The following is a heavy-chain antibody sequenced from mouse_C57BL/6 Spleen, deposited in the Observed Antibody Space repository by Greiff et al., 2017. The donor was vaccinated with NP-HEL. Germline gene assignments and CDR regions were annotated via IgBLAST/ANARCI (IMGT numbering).Heavy chain of an antibody. J-gene: IGHJ4*01. CDR1: GYSFTSYY. CDR2: IYPGSGNT. Sequence: VQGVESGPELVKPGASVKISCKASGYSFTSYYIHWVKQRPGQGLEWIGWIYPGSGNTKYNEKFKGKATLTADTSSSTAYMQLSSLTSEDSAVYYCARYPNYYAMDYWGQGTSVTVSS. V-gene: IGHV1-66*01. CDR3: ARYPNYYAMDY.